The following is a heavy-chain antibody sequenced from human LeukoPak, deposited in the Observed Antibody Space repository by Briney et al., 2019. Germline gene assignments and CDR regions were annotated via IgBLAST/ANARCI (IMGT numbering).Heavy chain of an antibody. J-gene: IGHJ4*02. CDR3: ARQDAAAAGTVDY. D-gene: IGHD6-13*01. Sequence: SETLSLTCTVSGGSITRVNYYWGWIRQPPGKGLEWIGTIYYSGNTFYNPSLKSRVTISVDTSKNQFSLNLRSVTAADTAVYYCARQDAAAAGTVDYWGQGTLVTVSS. CDR2: IYYSGNT. V-gene: IGHV4-39*01. CDR1: GGSITRVNYY.